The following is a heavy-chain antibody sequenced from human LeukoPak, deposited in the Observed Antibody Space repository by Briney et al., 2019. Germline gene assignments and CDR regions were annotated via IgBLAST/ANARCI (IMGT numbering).Heavy chain of an antibody. CDR1: GGTFSSYG. Sequence: SVKVSCKASGGTFSSYGISWVRQAPGQGLEWIGGIIPIFGTANYAQKFQGRVTITADESTSTAYMELSSLRSEDTAVYYCARDSHRIYSYGLFDYWGQGTQVTVSS. J-gene: IGHJ4*02. CDR3: ARDSHRIYSYGLFDY. V-gene: IGHV1-69*13. CDR2: IIPIFGTA. D-gene: IGHD5-18*01.